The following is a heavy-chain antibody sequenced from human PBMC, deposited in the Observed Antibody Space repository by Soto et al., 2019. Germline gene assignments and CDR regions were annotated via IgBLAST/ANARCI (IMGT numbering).Heavy chain of an antibody. D-gene: IGHD2-2*01. V-gene: IGHV1-69*02. J-gene: IGHJ3*02. Sequence: ASVKVSCKASGGTFSSYTISWVRQAPGQGLEWMGRIIPILGIANYAQKFQGRVTITADKSTSTAYMELSSLRSEDTAVYYCARAYSSTSCCDAFDIWGQGTMVTVSS. CDR3: ARAYSSTSCCDAFDI. CDR2: IIPILGIA. CDR1: GGTFSSYT.